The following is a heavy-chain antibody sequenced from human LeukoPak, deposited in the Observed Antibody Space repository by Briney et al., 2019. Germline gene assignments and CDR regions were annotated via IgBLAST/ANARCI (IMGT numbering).Heavy chain of an antibody. CDR3: ATDSYYYASGTYVHRLANY. CDR1: GYSFTSYG. V-gene: IGHV1-18*01. D-gene: IGHD3-10*01. J-gene: IGHJ4*02. CDR2: ISAYNANT. Sequence: ASVKVSCKASGYSFTSYGISWVRQAPGQGLEWMGWISAYNANTNYAQKLQGRVTMTTDTSTSTAYMELRSLRSDDTAVYYCATDSYYYASGTYVHRLANYWGQGTLVTVSS.